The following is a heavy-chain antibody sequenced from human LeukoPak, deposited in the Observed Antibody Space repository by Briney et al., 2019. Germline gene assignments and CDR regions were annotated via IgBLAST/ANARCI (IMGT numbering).Heavy chain of an antibody. V-gene: IGHV4-39*01. J-gene: IGHJ4*02. CDR1: GGSISSSSYY. D-gene: IGHD4-17*01. CDR2: IYYSGST. CDR3: ASTYGGLDY. Sequence: SETLSFTCTVSGGSISSSSYYWGWIRQPPGKGLEWIGSIYYSGSTYYNPSLKSRVTISVDTSKNQFSLKLSSVTAADTAVYYCASTYGGLDYWGQGTLVTVSS.